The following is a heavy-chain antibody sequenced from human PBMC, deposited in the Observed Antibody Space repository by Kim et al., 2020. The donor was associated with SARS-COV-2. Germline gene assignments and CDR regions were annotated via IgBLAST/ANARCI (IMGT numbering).Heavy chain of an antibody. V-gene: IGHV3-30*07. CDR3: AREAAAGTSAEFEI. D-gene: IGHD6-13*01. J-gene: IGHJ3*02. Sequence: ADAGKGRFTSSRDKSKNTLYLQMNSLRAEDRAVYYCAREAAAGTSAEFEIWGQGTMVTVSS.